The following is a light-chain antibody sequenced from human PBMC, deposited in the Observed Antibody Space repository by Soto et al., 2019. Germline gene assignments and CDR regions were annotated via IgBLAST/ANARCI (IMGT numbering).Light chain of an antibody. V-gene: IGKV3-15*01. CDR3: QQYNYWPIT. CDR1: QSVSSH. CDR2: GTS. Sequence: EVVGTQSPATLSVTTGERATLFCRASQSVSSHVAWYQQKPGQAPRLLIYGTSTRATDIPARFSGSGSGTEGTITISSLQSEDVEVDFCQQYNYWPITFGQGTRLDI. J-gene: IGKJ5*01.